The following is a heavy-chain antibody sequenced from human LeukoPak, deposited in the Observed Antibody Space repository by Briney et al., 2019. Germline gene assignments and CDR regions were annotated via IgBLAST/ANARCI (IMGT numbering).Heavy chain of an antibody. D-gene: IGHD3-22*01. Sequence: PSETLSLTCTVSGGSISNYYWSWIRQPPGKGLEWIGYIYYSGSTNYNPSLKSRVTISVDTSKNQFSLKLSSVTAADTAVYYCARWGTSSGYYTFDYWGQGTLVTVSS. CDR3: ARWGTSSGYYTFDY. CDR1: GGSISNYY. J-gene: IGHJ4*02. CDR2: IYYSGST. V-gene: IGHV4-59*01.